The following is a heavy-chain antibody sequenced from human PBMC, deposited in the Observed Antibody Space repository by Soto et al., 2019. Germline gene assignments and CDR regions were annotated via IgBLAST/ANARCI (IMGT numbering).Heavy chain of an antibody. CDR2: IFWDDDK. CDR1: GFSLSDSAEG. D-gene: IGHD3-3*01. Sequence: QITLKESGPTLVKPTQTLKLTCTFSGFSLSDSAEGVGWIRQPPGKSLEWLALIFWDDDKRYSPSLRSRLTINMDTAIDQVFLKMTRMVPVGSCTYSCAHIGQWQPLEYWCLGTLGTVS. J-gene: IGHJ4*02. CDR3: AHIGQWQPLEY. V-gene: IGHV2-5*02.